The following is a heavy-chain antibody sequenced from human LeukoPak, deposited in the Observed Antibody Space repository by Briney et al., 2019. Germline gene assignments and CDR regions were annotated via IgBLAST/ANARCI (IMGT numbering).Heavy chain of an antibody. CDR3: TTDRDALRY. V-gene: IGHV3-15*07. CDR2: IKSNSEGGTA. D-gene: IGHD2-21*02. CDR1: GFTFTNAW. Sequence: GGSLRLSCAASGFTFTNAWMNWVRQAPGKGLEWVGRIKSNSEGGTADYAAPVEGRFTISRHDSESTMYLQMNSLKTEDTAVYYCTTDRDALRYWGQGTLVTVSS. J-gene: IGHJ4*02.